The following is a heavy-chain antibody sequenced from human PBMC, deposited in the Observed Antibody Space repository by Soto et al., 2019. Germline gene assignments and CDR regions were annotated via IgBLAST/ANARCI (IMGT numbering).Heavy chain of an antibody. CDR2: ISWNSGNL. D-gene: IGHD4-17*01. CDR1: GFTFDDYA. Sequence: EVQLVESGGGLVQPGRSLRLSCAASGFTFDDYAMHWVRQGPGKGLEWVSSISWNSGNLGYADSVKGRFTISRDTAKSALYLQMICLRVEDTGFYYCAKGESTTVFAFNGYWGQGTLVTVSS. V-gene: IGHV3-9*01. J-gene: IGHJ4*02. CDR3: AKGESTTVFAFNGY.